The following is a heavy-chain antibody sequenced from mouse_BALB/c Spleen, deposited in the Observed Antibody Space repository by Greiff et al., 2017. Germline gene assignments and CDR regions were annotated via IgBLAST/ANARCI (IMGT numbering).Heavy chain of an antibody. V-gene: IGHV1-5*01. CDR2: IYPGNSDT. D-gene: IGHD1-2*01. CDR1: GYSFTSYW. Sequence: VHVKQSGTVLARPGASVKMSCKASGYSFTSYWMHWVKQRPGQGLEWIGAIYPGNSDTSYNQKFKGKAKLTAVTSASTAYMELSSLTNEDSAVYYCTREREFITTATYYFDYWGQGTTLTVSS. J-gene: IGHJ2*01. CDR3: TREREFITTATYYFDY.